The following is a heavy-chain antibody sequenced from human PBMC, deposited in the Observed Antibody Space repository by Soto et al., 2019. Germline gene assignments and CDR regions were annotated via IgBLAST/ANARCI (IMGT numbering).Heavy chain of an antibody. CDR1: GTSVRHFY. D-gene: IGHD6-13*01. V-gene: IGHV4-4*07. Sequence: SETLSLTCKVSGTSVRHFYWSWIRQSAGKGLEWIGRIYSTGTTNFNPSLESRLTMSMDMSKNQASLNLTSVTAADTAVYYCVRDRADFSSTYYHYFSVWGRGTLVTVSS. J-gene: IGHJ2*01. CDR3: VRDRADFSSTYYHYFSV. CDR2: IYSTGTT.